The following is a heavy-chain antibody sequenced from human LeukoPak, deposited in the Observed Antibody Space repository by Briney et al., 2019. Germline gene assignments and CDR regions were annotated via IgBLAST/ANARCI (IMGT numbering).Heavy chain of an antibody. J-gene: IGHJ4*02. CDR3: ARGYSSSWLDY. Sequence: ASVKVSCKASGGTFTSYAISWVRQAPGRGLEWMGWISAYNGNTNYAQKLQGRVTMTTDTSTSTAYMELSRLRSDDTAVYYCARGYSSSWLDYWGQGTLVTVSS. D-gene: IGHD6-13*01. CDR2: ISAYNGNT. V-gene: IGHV1-18*01. CDR1: GGTFTSYA.